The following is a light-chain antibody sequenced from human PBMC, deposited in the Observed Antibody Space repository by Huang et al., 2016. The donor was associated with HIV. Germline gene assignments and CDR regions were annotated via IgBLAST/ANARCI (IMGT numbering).Light chain of an antibody. V-gene: IGKV3-11*01. CDR1: QNVTDS. J-gene: IGKJ4*01. CDR2: RAA. CDR3: QERIHWPRLT. Sequence: EIVLTQSPATLSLSPGERATLSCRASQNVTDSLAWFRQKPGQAPGLLICRAANRAAGTPARFSGSGSGTKFTLTISSLEPEDFAIYYCQERIHWPRLTFGGGTKVEIK.